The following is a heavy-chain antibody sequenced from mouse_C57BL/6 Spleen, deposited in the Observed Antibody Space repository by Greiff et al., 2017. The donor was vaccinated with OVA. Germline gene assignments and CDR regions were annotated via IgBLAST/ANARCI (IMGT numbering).Heavy chain of an antibody. J-gene: IGHJ1*03. CDR2: IWRGGST. CDR1: GFSLTSYG. Sequence: VQLQESGPGLVQPSQSLSITCTVSGFSLTSYGVHWVRQSPGKGLEWLGVIWRGGSTDYNAAFMSGLSITKDNSKSQVFFKMNSLQADDTAIYYCAKNPYYNGSSYNWYFDVWGTGTTVTVSS. CDR3: AKNPYYNGSSYNWYFDV. V-gene: IGHV2-5*01. D-gene: IGHD1-1*01.